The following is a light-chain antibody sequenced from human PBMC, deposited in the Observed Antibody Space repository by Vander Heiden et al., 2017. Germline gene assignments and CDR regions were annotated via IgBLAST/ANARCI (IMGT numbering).Light chain of an antibody. Sequence: EIVMTHSPATPSVSPGERATLSCRASQSVSSNLAWYQQKPGQDPRLLIYGASTRATGIPARFSGSGSGTEFTLTISSLQSEDFAVYYCQQYNNWPMYTFGQRTKLEIK. CDR2: GAS. J-gene: IGKJ2*01. CDR1: QSVSSN. V-gene: IGKV3-15*01. CDR3: QQYNNWPMYT.